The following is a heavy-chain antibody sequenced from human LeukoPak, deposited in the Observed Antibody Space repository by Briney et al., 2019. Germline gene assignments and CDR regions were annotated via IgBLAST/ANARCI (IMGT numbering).Heavy chain of an antibody. CDR1: GFTFSSYW. V-gene: IGHV3-74*01. J-gene: IGHJ3*02. Sequence: GGSLRLSCAASGFTFSSYWMHWVRQAPGKELVWVSRINSDGSSTSYADSVKGRFTISRDNAKNTLYLQMNSLRAEDTAVYYCAELSSEDAFDIWGQGTMVTVSS. CDR3: AELSSEDAFDI. CDR2: INSDGSST. D-gene: IGHD3-22*01.